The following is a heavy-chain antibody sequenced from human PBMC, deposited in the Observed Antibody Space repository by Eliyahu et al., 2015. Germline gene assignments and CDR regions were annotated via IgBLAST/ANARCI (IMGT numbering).Heavy chain of an antibody. CDR1: GGSFSGYY. D-gene: IGHD6-19*01. CDR3: ARCHSSGWYDPTYAFDY. V-gene: IGHV4-34*01. CDR2: INHSGST. Sequence: QVQLQQWGAGLLKPSETLSLTCAVYGGSFSGYYWSWIRQPPGKGLEWIGEINHSGSTNYNPSLKSRVTISVDTSKNQFSLKLSSVTAADTAVYYCARCHSSGWYDPTYAFDYWGQGTLVTVSS. J-gene: IGHJ4*02.